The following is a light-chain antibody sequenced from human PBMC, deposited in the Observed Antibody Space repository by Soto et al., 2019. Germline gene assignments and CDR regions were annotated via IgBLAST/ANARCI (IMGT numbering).Light chain of an antibody. CDR2: GAS. CDR3: QQYNKFHPYT. CDR1: QSVSSN. J-gene: IGKJ2*01. Sequence: EIVMTQSPANLSVSPGERATLSCRASQSVSSNLAWYQQKPGQGPRLLIYGASTRATSIPARFSGSGSGTEFALPINSLHSEDFAVYYCQQYNKFHPYTFGQGTKLEIK. V-gene: IGKV3-15*01.